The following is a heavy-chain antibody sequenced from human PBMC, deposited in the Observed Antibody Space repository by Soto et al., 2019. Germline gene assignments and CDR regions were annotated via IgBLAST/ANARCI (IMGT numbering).Heavy chain of an antibody. CDR2: IYPGDSDT. D-gene: IGHD1-7*01. CDR3: ARHVGNWNYKEFRFDY. Sequence: GESLKISCKGSGYSFTSYWIGWVRQMPGKGLEWMGIIYPGDSDTRYSPSFQGQVTISADKSISTAYLQWSSLKASDTAMYYCARHVGNWNYKEFRFDYWGQGTLVTVSS. J-gene: IGHJ4*02. V-gene: IGHV5-51*01. CDR1: GYSFTSYW.